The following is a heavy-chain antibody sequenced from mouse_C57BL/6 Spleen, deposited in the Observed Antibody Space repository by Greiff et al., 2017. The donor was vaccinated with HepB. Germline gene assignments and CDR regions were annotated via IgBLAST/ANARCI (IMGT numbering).Heavy chain of an antibody. D-gene: IGHD2-4*01. CDR3: ARPLYYDTRDYYAMDY. J-gene: IGHJ4*01. V-gene: IGHV5-17*01. Sequence: EVHLVESGGGLVKPGGSLKLSCAASGFTFSDYGMRWVRQAPEKGLEWVAYISSGSSTIYYADTVKGRFTISRDNAKNTLFLQMTSLRSEDTAMYYCARPLYYDTRDYYAMDYGGQGTSVTVSS. CDR1: GFTFSDYG. CDR2: ISSGSSTI.